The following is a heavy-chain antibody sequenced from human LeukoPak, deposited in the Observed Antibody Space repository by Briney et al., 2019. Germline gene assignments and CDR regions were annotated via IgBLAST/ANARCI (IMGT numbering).Heavy chain of an antibody. Sequence: ASVKVSCKASGGTFISYAISWVRQAPGQGLEWMGGIIPIFGTANYEQKFQGRVTITADESTSTAYMELSSLRSEDTAVYYCARACGGGSCRRNWFDPWGQGTLVTVSS. J-gene: IGHJ5*02. V-gene: IGHV1-69*13. CDR1: GGTFISYA. CDR3: ARACGGGSCRRNWFDP. D-gene: IGHD2-15*01. CDR2: IIPIFGTA.